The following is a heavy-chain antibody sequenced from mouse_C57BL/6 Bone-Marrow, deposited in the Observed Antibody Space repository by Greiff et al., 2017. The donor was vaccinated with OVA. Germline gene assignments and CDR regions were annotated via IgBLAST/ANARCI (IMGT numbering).Heavy chain of an antibody. J-gene: IGHJ3*01. CDR3: AREDYYGSKLAY. CDR2: INPYNGGT. V-gene: IGHV1-19*01. CDR1: GYTFPDYY. D-gene: IGHD1-1*01. Sequence: VQLQQSGPVLVKPGASVKMSCKASGYTFPDYYMNWVKQSHGKSLEWIGVINPYNGGTSYNQKFKGKATLTVDKSSSTAYMELNSLTSEDSAVYYCAREDYYGSKLAYWGQGTLVTVSA.